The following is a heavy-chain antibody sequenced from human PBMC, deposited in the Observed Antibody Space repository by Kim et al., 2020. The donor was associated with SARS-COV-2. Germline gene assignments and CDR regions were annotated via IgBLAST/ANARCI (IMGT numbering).Heavy chain of an antibody. J-gene: IGHJ5*02. CDR2: INPSGGST. D-gene: IGHD3-3*01. CDR3: AREALWSGYRITPWDWFDP. Sequence: ASVKVSCKASGYTFTSYYMHWVRQAPGQGLEWMGIINPSGGSTSYAQKFQGRVTMTRDTSTSTVYMELSSLRSEDTAVYYCAREALWSGYRITPWDWFDPWGQGTLVTVSS. CDR1: GYTFTSYY. V-gene: IGHV1-46*01.